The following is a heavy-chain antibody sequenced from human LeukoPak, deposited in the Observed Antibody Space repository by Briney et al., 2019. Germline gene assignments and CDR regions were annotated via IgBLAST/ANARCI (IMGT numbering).Heavy chain of an antibody. CDR3: AKNPHRSGRYQDY. V-gene: IGHV3-23*01. Sequence: GGSLRLSCVASEFTFSSYSMTWVRQGPERGLEGVSAISSSGASTYYAASVKGRFTISRDNSKNTLYLQMNSLTAEDTAVYYCAKNPHRSGRYQDYWGQGTLVTVYS. D-gene: IGHD6-19*01. CDR2: ISSSGAST. CDR1: EFTFSSYS. J-gene: IGHJ4*02.